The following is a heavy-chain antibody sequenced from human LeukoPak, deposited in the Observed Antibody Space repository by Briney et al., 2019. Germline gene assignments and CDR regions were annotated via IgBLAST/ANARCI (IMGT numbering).Heavy chain of an antibody. CDR3: ARQKLGYCSSTSCYIGDAFDI. CDR2: IYYSGST. V-gene: IGHV4-39*01. D-gene: IGHD2-2*02. CDR1: GGSISSSSYY. J-gene: IGHJ3*02. Sequence: SETLSLTCTVSGGSISSSSYYWGWIRQPPGMGLEWIGSIYYSGSTYYNPSLKSRVTISVDTSKNQFSLKLSSVTAADTAVYYCARQKLGYCSSTSCYIGDAFDIWDQGTMVTVSS.